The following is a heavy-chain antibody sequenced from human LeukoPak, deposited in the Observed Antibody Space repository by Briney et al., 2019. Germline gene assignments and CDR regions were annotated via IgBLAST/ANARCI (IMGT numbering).Heavy chain of an antibody. D-gene: IGHD4-23*01. V-gene: IGHV3-7*01. J-gene: IGHJ4*02. Sequence: GGSLRLSCAASGFTFSSYWMIWVRQAPGKGLEGVANIKQEESEKYYVDSEKGRFTISRDNAKNSLYLQMNSLRAEDTAVYYCARDSGSYGGNSWDYWGQGTLVTVSS. CDR3: ARDSGSYGGNSWDY. CDR2: IKQEESEK. CDR1: GFTFSSYW.